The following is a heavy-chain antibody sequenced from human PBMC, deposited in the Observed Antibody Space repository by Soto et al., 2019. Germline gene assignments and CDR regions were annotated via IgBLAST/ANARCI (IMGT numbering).Heavy chain of an antibody. D-gene: IGHD2-15*01. V-gene: IGHV4-59*01. CDR3: ARSLDYCSGGSCYPPGY. J-gene: IGHJ4*02. CDR2: IYYSGST. CDR1: GGSISRYY. Sequence: PSETLSLTCTVSGGSISRYYWSWIRQPPGKGLEWIGYIYYSGSTNYNPSLKSRVTISVDTSKNQFSLKLSSVTAADTAVYYCARSLDYCSGGSCYPPGYWGQGTLVTVSS.